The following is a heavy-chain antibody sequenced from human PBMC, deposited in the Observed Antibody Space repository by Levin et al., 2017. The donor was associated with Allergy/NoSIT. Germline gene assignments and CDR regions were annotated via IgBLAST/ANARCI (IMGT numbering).Heavy chain of an antibody. J-gene: IGHJ3*02. V-gene: IGHV3-15*01. Sequence: PGGSLRLSCAASGFTFSNAWMSWVRQAPGKGLEWVGRIKSKTDGGTTDYAAPVKGRFTISRDDSKNTLYLQMNSLKTEDTAVYYCTTDGRSTDGDAFDIWGQGTMVTVSS. CDR3: TTDGRSTDGDAFDI. CDR2: IKSKTDGGTT. D-gene: IGHD5-24*01. CDR1: GFTFSNAW.